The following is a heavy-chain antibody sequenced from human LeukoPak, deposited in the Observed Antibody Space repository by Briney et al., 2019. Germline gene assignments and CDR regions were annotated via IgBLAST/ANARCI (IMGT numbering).Heavy chain of an antibody. CDR1: GFTFSSYG. D-gene: IGHD3-10*01. J-gene: IGHJ4*02. CDR2: ISYDGSNK. V-gene: IGHV3-30*18. CDR3: AKAQLWYYYGSGSSPFDY. Sequence: GGSLRLFCAASGFTFSSYGMHWVRQAPGKGLEWVAVISYDGSNKYYADSVKGRFTISRDNSKSTLYLQMNSLRAEDTAVYYCAKAQLWYYYGSGSSPFDYWGQGTLVTVSS.